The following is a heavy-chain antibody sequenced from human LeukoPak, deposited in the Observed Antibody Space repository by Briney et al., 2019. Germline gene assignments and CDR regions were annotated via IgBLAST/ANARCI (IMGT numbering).Heavy chain of an antibody. CDR1: GGSISDSH. D-gene: IGHD3-10*01. CDR3: ARDRRFRSGTYYWFDP. J-gene: IGHJ5*02. Sequence: SETLSLTCNASGGSISDSHWSWIRQSAEKGLEWIGRVYISGSVNYNPSLKSRVTMSVDTLKNQFSLKLTSVTAADTAVYYCARDRRFRSGTYYWFDPWGQGVLVTVSS. V-gene: IGHV4-4*07. CDR2: VYISGSV.